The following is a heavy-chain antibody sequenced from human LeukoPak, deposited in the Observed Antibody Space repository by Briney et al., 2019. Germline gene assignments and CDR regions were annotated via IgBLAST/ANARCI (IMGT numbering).Heavy chain of an antibody. Sequence: KSSETLSLTCTVSGASISSYYWSWIRQPPGKGLEWIGYIYYSGSTNYNPSLKSRVTISVDTSKNQFSLKLSSVTAADTAVYYCARGYYGTSYYYHYYMDVWGKGTTVTVSS. CDR2: IYYSGST. J-gene: IGHJ6*03. CDR1: GASISSYY. D-gene: IGHD1-26*01. V-gene: IGHV4-59*01. CDR3: ARGYYGTSYYYHYYMDV.